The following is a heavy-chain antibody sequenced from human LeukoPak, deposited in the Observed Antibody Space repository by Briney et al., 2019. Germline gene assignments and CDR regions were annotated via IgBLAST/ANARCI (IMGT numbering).Heavy chain of an antibody. D-gene: IGHD3-16*02. Sequence: PGGSLRLSCAASGFTFSSYAMSWVRQAPGKGLEWVSAISGSGGSTYYADSVKGRFTISRDNSKNTLYLQMNSLRAEDTAVYYCARGYYDYVWGSYLPYYFDYWGQGTLVTVSS. CDR1: GFTFSSYA. CDR3: ARGYYDYVWGSYLPYYFDY. J-gene: IGHJ4*02. CDR2: ISGSGGST. V-gene: IGHV3-23*01.